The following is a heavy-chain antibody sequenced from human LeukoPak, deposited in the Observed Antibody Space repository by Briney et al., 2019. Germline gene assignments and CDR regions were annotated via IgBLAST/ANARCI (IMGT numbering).Heavy chain of an antibody. CDR3: ARPALGAFDI. J-gene: IGHJ3*02. D-gene: IGHD3-10*01. Sequence: RPSETLSLTCTVSGGSISSSSYYRGWIRQPPGKGLEWIGSLYYTGSTYYNPSLKSRVTISVDTSKNQFSLKLSSVTAADMAVYYCARPALGAFDIWGQGTMVTVSS. CDR2: LYYTGST. V-gene: IGHV4-39*01. CDR1: GGSISSSSYY.